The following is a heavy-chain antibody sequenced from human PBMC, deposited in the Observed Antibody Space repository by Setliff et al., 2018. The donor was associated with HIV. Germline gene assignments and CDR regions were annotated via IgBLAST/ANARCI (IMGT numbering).Heavy chain of an antibody. V-gene: IGHV1-2*06. CDR3: AKGQGPVDY. J-gene: IGHJ4*02. CDR2: ISPNSGGT. Sequence: ASVKVSCKASGFIFTHYYTHWVRQAPGQGLEWMGRISPNSGGTQFAQKFQGRVALTRDTSISTAYMELSGLRSDDTAVYYCAKGQGPVDYWGQGTLVTVSS. CDR1: GFIFTHYY.